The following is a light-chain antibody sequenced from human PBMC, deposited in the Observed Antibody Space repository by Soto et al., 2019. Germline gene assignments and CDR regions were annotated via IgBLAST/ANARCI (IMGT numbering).Light chain of an antibody. J-gene: IGKJ3*01. Sequence: DMQMTQSPSSLSASVGDRVSITCRSSQNISNYLHWYQQRPGKAPKRLIYAASNLRSGVPSRFSGSGSGTDFTLTISSLQSEDFATYYCQQSSSIPRLTFGPGTRVEIK. V-gene: IGKV1-39*01. CDR3: QQSSSIPRLT. CDR1: QNISNY. CDR2: AAS.